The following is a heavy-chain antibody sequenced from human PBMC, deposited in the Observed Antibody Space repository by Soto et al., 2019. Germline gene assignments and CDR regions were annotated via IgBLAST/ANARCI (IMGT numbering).Heavy chain of an antibody. CDR2: TYYRSKWYN. D-gene: IGHD6-19*01. Sequence: SQTLSLTCAISGDSVASNSAAWNWIRQSPSRGLEWPGRTYYRSKWYNDSAVSVKRRLTINPDTSKNQFSLQLNSVTPEDTAVYYCARVRGDSSGWYPPYYYGMDVWGQGTTVTVSS. J-gene: IGHJ6*02. V-gene: IGHV6-1*01. CDR3: ARVRGDSSGWYPPYYYGMDV. CDR1: GDSVASNSAA.